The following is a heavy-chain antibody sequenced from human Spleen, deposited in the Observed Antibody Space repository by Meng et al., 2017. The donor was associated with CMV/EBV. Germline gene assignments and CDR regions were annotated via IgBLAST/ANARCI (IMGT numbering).Heavy chain of an antibody. J-gene: IGHJ6*02. CDR2: IRYDGSNK. CDR1: GFTFSSYG. CDR3: AKDPKTSRNYYYYYGMDV. Sequence: GESLKISCAASGFTFSSYGMHWVRQAPGKGLEWVAFIRYDGSNKYYADSVKGRFTISRDNSKNTLYLQMNSLRAEDTAVYYCAKDPKTSRNYYYYYGMDVWGQGTTVTVSS. D-gene: IGHD2-2*01. V-gene: IGHV3-30*02.